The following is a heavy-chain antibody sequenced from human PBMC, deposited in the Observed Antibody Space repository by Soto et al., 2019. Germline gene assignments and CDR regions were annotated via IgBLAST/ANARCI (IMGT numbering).Heavy chain of an antibody. CDR3: AAETALVYASGYYMDV. D-gene: IGHD2-8*01. V-gene: IGHV1-58*02. Sequence: SVKVSCKAPGFTFTSSAMQWVRQARGQRLEWIGWIVVGSGNTNYAQKFQERVTITRDMSTSTAYMELSSLRSEDTAVYYCAAETALVYASGYYMDVWGKGTTVTVSS. J-gene: IGHJ6*03. CDR2: IVVGSGNT. CDR1: GFTFTSSA.